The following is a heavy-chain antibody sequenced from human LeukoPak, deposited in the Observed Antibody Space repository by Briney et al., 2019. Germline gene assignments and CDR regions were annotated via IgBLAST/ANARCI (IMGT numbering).Heavy chain of an antibody. CDR2: ISYDGSNK. CDR3: ARGSGGWFGPGFDY. J-gene: IGHJ4*02. CDR1: GFTFSSYA. D-gene: IGHD3-10*01. Sequence: GRSLRLSCAASGFTFSSYAMPWVRQAPGKGLEWVAVISYDGSNKYYADSVKGRFTISRDNSKNTLYLQMNSLRAEDTAVYYCARGSGGWFGPGFDYWGQGALVTVSS. V-gene: IGHV3-30-3*01.